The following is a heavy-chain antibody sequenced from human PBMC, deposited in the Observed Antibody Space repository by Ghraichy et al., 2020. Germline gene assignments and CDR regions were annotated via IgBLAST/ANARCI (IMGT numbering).Heavy chain of an antibody. J-gene: IGHJ4*02. Sequence: GEPLNISCAASGFSFGGYSMNWVRQAPGKGLEWLSYISSASDATRYADSVKGRFTISRDNAKNSLYLQMNSLREEDTAVYYCARDRTEPNFDYWGQGTLVAVSS. V-gene: IGHV3-48*02. D-gene: IGHD1-14*01. CDR3: ARDRTEPNFDY. CDR2: ISSASDAT. CDR1: GFSFGGYS.